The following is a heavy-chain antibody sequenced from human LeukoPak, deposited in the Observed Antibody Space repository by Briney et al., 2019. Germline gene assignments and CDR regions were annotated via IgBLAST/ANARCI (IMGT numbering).Heavy chain of an antibody. V-gene: IGHV3-64D*06. CDR2: ISSNGGST. CDR1: GFTFSSYA. Sequence: GGSLRLSCSASGFTFSSYAMHWVRQAPGKGLEYVSAISSNGGSTYYADSVKGRFTISRDNSKNTLYLQMSSLRAEVTAVYYCVKDFYSYGYTFDYWGQGTLVTVSS. D-gene: IGHD5-18*01. J-gene: IGHJ4*02. CDR3: VKDFYSYGYTFDY.